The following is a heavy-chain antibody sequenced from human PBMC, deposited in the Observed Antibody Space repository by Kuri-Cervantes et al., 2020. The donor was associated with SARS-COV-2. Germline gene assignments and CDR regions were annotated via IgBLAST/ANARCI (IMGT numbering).Heavy chain of an antibody. CDR2: INPNSGGT. CDR3: ATDLRHYDFWSGYYPLGYFQH. D-gene: IGHD3-3*01. Sequence: ASVKVSCKASGYTFTGYYMHWVRQAPGQGLEWMGWINPNSGGTNYAQKFQGRVTMTRDTSISTAYMELSRLRSDDTAVYYRATDLRHYDFWSGYYPLGYFQHWGQGTLVTVSS. CDR1: GYTFTGYY. J-gene: IGHJ1*01. V-gene: IGHV1-2*02.